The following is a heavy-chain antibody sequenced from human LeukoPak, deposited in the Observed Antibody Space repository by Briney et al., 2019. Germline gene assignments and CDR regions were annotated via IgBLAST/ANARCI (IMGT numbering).Heavy chain of an antibody. V-gene: IGHV3-23*01. CDR1: GFTFSSYA. D-gene: IGHD7-27*01. CDR2: ITDSGGNT. CDR3: AKAAGDTYYRAFDY. J-gene: IGHJ4*02. Sequence: GGSLRLSCAASGFTFSSYAMNWVRQAPGKGLEWVSGITDSGGNTYYADSVKGRFTISRDNSNNMVYLQMNSLRAEDMAKYYCAKAAGDTYYRAFDYWGQGILVTVSS.